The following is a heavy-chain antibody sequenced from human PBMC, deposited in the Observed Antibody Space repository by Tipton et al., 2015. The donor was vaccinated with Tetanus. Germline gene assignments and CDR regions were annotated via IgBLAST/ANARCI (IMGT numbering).Heavy chain of an antibody. CDR3: ARVLHNWNYDIYGMDV. D-gene: IGHD1-7*01. J-gene: IGHJ6*02. CDR1: GYTFTGYY. V-gene: IGHV1-2*02. CDR2: INPNSGGT. Sequence: QLVQSGAEVKKPGASVKVSCKASGYTFTGYYMHWVRQAPGQGLEWMGWINPNSGGTNYAQKFQGRVTMTRDTSISTAYMELSRLRSDDTAVYYCARVLHNWNYDIYGMDVWGQGTTVTVSS.